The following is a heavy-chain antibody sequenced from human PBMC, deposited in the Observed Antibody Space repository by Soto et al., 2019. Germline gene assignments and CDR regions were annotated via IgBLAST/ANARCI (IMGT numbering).Heavy chain of an antibody. CDR1: GGSISSSSYY. D-gene: IGHD3-10*01. V-gene: IGHV4-39*01. CDR2: IYYSGST. CDR3: ARPYYYGSGSYLVVDAFDI. Sequence: QLQLQESGPGLVKPSETLSLTCTVSGGSISSSSYYWGWIRQPPGKGLEWIGSIYYSGSTYYNPSLKSRVTISVDTSKNQFSLKLSSVTAADTAVYYCARPYYYGSGSYLVVDAFDIWGQGTMVTVSS. J-gene: IGHJ3*02.